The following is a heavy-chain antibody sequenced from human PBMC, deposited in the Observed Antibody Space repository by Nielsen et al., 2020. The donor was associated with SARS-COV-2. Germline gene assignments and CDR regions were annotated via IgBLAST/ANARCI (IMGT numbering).Heavy chain of an antibody. CDR3: ARSHGIAVAGTRSYFDY. CDR2: IYYSGST. J-gene: IGHJ4*02. D-gene: IGHD6-19*01. V-gene: IGHV4-31*02. Sequence: WIRQSPGNGLEWIGYIYYSGSTYYNPSLKSRVTISVDTSKNQFSLKLSSVTAADTAVYYCARSHGIAVAGTRSYFDYWGQGTLVTVSS.